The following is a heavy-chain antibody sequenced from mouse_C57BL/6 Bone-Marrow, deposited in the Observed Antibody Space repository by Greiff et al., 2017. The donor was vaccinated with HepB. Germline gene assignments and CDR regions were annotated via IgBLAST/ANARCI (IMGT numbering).Heavy chain of an antibody. V-gene: IGHV1-54*01. CDR3: ARWTTVVATYYFDY. Sequence: VKLMESGAELVRPGTSVKVSCKASGYAFTNYLIEWVKQRPGQGLEWIGVINPGSGGTNYNEKFKGKSTLTADKSSSTAYMQLSSLTSEDSAVYFCARWTTVVATYYFDYWGQGTTLTVSS. CDR2: INPGSGGT. CDR1: GYAFTNYL. D-gene: IGHD1-1*01. J-gene: IGHJ2*01.